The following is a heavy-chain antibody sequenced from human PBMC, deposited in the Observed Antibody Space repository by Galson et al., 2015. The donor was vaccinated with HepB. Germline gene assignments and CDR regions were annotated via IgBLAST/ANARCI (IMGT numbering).Heavy chain of an antibody. V-gene: IGHV3-11*06. Sequence: SLRLSCAASGFSFSDYYMSWIRQAPGKGLEWVSKISSHSSYTKYADSVKGRFTISRDNAKNSVYLQMNSLSPEDTAVYFCAGGGLGSYSRAVVDPFDRWGQGTLVTVSS. CDR3: AGGGLGSYSRAVVDPFDR. J-gene: IGHJ4*02. D-gene: IGHD3-10*01. CDR1: GFSFSDYY. CDR2: ISSHSSYT.